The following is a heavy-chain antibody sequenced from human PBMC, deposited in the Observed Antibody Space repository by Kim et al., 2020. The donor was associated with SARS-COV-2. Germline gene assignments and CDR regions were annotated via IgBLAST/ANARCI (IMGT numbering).Heavy chain of an antibody. Sequence: GGSLRLSCAASGFTFSNSAMNWVRQAPGKGLEWVSGVYVNGDSYHADSVNGRFTVSRDTSRDTLYLQMNGLRVEDTAVYYCAQHNRFAYWGQGTLVTVSA. CDR2: VYVNGDS. D-gene: IGHD1-20*01. CDR1: GFTFSNSA. J-gene: IGHJ4*02. V-gene: IGHV3-23*01. CDR3: AQHNRFAY.